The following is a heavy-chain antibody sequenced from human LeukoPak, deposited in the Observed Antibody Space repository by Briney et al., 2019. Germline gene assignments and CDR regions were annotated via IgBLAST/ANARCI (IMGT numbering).Heavy chain of an antibody. J-gene: IGHJ6*03. CDR2: IKSKTDGGTT. Sequence: GGSLRLSCAASGFTFSNAWMSWVRQAPGKGLEWVGRIKSKTDGGTTDYAAPVKGRFTISRDDSKNTLYLQMNSLKTEDTAVYYCTRDRSYYYYYMDVWGKGTTVTVSS. V-gene: IGHV3-15*01. CDR3: TRDRSYYYYYMDV. CDR1: GFTFSNAW.